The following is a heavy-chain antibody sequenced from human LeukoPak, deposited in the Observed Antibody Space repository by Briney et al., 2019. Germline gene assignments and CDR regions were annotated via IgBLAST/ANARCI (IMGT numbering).Heavy chain of an antibody. Sequence: SQTLSLTCSVSGDSISSGSFYWGWIRQPPGKGLEWIGSIYYSGSTYYNPSLKSRVTISVDRSKNQFSLKLSSVTVADTAVYYCARGPYYYMDVWGKGTTVTVSS. V-gene: IGHV4-39*07. J-gene: IGHJ6*03. CDR1: GDSISSGSFY. CDR2: IYYSGST. CDR3: ARGPYYYMDV.